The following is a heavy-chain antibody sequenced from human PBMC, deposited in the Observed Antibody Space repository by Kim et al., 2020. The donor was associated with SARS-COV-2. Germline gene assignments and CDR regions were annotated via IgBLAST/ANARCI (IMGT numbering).Heavy chain of an antibody. CDR1: GFTFSSYG. V-gene: IGHV3-33*06. Sequence: GGSLRLSCAASGFTFSSYGMHWVRQAPGKGLGWVAVICYDGSNKNYADSVKGRFTISRDNSKNTLYLQMNSLRAEDTAVYYCAKDRKGQWLENDFDYWGQGTLVTVPS. CDR2: ICYDGSNK. J-gene: IGHJ4*02. CDR3: AKDRKGQWLENDFDY. D-gene: IGHD6-19*01.